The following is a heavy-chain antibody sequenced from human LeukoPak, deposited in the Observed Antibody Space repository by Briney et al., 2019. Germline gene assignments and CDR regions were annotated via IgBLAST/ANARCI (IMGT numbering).Heavy chain of an antibody. J-gene: IGHJ4*02. CDR1: GYTFTSYG. Sequence: ASVKVSCKASGYTFTSYGISWVRQAPGQGLEWMGWISAYNGNTNYAQKLQGRVTMTTDTSTSTAYMELRSLRSDDTAVYYCARVEYSSSSMAYYFDYWGQRTLVTVSS. V-gene: IGHV1-18*01. CDR2: ISAYNGNT. D-gene: IGHD6-6*01. CDR3: ARVEYSSSSMAYYFDY.